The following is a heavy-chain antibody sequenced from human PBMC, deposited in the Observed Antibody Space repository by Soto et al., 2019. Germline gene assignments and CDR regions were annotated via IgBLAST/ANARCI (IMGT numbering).Heavy chain of an antibody. CDR3: ARDRVESGYPEYFQH. CDR2: IYSGGST. D-gene: IGHD3-22*01. Sequence: GGAPGLSCAAPGFTLSGNHMSWGPPGPGKGLEWVSVIYSGGSTYYADSVKGRFTISRDNSKNTLYLQMNSLRAEDTAVYYCARDRVESGYPEYFQHWGQGTLVTSPQ. V-gene: IGHV3-53*01. J-gene: IGHJ1*01. CDR1: GFTLSGNH.